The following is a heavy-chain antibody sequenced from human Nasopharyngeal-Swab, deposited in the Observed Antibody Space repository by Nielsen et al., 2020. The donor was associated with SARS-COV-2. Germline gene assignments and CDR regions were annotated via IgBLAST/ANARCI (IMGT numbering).Heavy chain of an antibody. CDR2: VSYDGSSK. D-gene: IGHD4-23*01. V-gene: IGHV3-30*14. J-gene: IGHJ4*02. Sequence: WIRQPPGKGLEWVAVVSYDGSSKYYADSVKGRFTISRDNSKNALYLQMNSLRAEDTAMYYCARDKGGNSPPYYFDYWGQGTLVTVSS. CDR3: ARDKGGNSPPYYFDY.